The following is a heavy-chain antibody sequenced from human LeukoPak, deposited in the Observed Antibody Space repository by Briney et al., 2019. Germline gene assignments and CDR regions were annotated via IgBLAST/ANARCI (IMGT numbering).Heavy chain of an antibody. CDR3: ARQGGDTMVRGVVRDWFDP. Sequence: SETLSLTCAVYGGSFSGYYWSWIRQPPGKGLEWIGEINHSGSTNYNPSLKSRVTISVDTSKNQFSLKLSSVTAADTAVYYCARQGGDTMVRGVVRDWFDPWGQGTLVTVSS. CDR1: GGSFSGYY. J-gene: IGHJ5*02. D-gene: IGHD3-10*01. V-gene: IGHV4-34*01. CDR2: INHSGST.